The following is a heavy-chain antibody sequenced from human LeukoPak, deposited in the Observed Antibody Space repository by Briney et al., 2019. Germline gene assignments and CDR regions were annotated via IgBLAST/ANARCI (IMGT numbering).Heavy chain of an antibody. Sequence: GGSLRLSCAASGFTFSSTWMTWVRQAPGKGLEWVANIKEDGSLRDYVDSVKGRFTIFRDNAKNSLYLQMNSLRHEDTAVYYCARDGALTVGSFDIWGQGTMATVSS. V-gene: IGHV3-7*04. CDR1: GFTFSSTW. D-gene: IGHD1-26*01. J-gene: IGHJ3*02. CDR3: ARDGALTVGSFDI. CDR2: IKEDGSLR.